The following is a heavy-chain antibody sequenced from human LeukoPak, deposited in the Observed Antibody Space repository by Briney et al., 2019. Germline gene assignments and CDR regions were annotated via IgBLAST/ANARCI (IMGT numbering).Heavy chain of an antibody. CDR3: ARVGYYDSSGYYYYRQEGFDY. V-gene: IGHV4-39*07. Sequence: SETLSLTCTVSGGSISNNNYYWAWIRQPPGKGLECIGSIYYSGSPYYNPPLKSRVTISVDTSKNQFSLKLSSVTAADTAVYYCARVGYYDSSGYYYYRQEGFDYWGQGTLVTVSS. J-gene: IGHJ4*02. CDR1: GGSISNNNYY. D-gene: IGHD3-22*01. CDR2: IYYSGSP.